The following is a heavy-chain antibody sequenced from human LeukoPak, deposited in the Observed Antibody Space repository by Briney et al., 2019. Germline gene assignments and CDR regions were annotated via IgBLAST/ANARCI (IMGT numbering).Heavy chain of an antibody. CDR3: RTIVVVVAAHGGVDY. Sequence: GGSLRLSCAASGFTFSSYAMHWVRQAPGKGLEWVAVISYDGSNKYYADSVKGRFTISRDNSKNTLYLQMNSLRAEDTAVYYCRTIVVVVAAHGGVDYWGQGTLVTVSS. D-gene: IGHD2-15*01. J-gene: IGHJ4*02. CDR1: GFTFSSYA. CDR2: ISYDGSNK. V-gene: IGHV3-30*04.